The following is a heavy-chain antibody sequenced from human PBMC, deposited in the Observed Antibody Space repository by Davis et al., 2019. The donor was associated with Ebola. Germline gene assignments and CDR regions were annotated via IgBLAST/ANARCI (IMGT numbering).Heavy chain of an antibody. V-gene: IGHV3-21*01. CDR1: GFTFSSYW. J-gene: IGHJ4*02. CDR3: AREGYGDYDY. CDR2: ISSSSSYI. Sequence: GESLKISCAASGFTFSSYWMNWVRQAPGKGLEWVSSISSSSSYIYYADSVKGRFTISRDNAKKSLYLQMNSLRAEDTAVYYCAREGYGDYDYWGQGTLVTVSP. D-gene: IGHD4-17*01.